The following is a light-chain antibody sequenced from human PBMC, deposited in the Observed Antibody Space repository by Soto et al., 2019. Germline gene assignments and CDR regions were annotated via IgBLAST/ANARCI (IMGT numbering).Light chain of an antibody. J-gene: IGKJ4*01. CDR1: QTISNTH. V-gene: IGKV3-20*01. CDR2: GAS. Sequence: EIVLTQSPGTLSLSPGERATLSCRASQTISNTHLAWFQQRPGQAPRLLIFGASTRPTGIPDRFSGSGSGTEFTLTISSLQSEDFAVYYCQQYDKWPLTFGGGTKMEIK. CDR3: QQYDKWPLT.